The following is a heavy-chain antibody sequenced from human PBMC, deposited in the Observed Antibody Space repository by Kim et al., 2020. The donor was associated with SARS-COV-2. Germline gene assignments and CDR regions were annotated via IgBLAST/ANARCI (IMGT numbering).Heavy chain of an antibody. D-gene: IGHD3-22*01. V-gene: IGHV4-61*01. Sequence: SETLSLTCTVSGGSVSSGSYYWSWIRQPPGKGLEWIGYIYYSGSTNYNPSLKSRVTISVDTSKNQFSLKLSSVTAADTAVYYCAGDTDSSGYYFDYWGQGTLVTVSS. J-gene: IGHJ4*02. CDR3: AGDTDSSGYYFDY. CDR1: GGSVSSGSYY. CDR2: IYYSGST.